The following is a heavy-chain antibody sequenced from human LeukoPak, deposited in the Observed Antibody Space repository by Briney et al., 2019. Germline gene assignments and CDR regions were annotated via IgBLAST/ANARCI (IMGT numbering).Heavy chain of an antibody. CDR2: IGTTGDK. V-gene: IGHV3-13*04. D-gene: IGHD3-9*01. CDR3: ARDWDLTVPGPKAQYGMDV. CDR1: GFTFSKNN. J-gene: IGHJ6*02. Sequence: GGSLRLSCAASGFTFSKNNMQWVRDVTGKGLEWVSSIGTTGDKYYADSVKGRFIISREDAKNSLYLQMNSLRAGDTAVYYCARDWDLTVPGPKAQYGMDVCGQGTTVTVSS.